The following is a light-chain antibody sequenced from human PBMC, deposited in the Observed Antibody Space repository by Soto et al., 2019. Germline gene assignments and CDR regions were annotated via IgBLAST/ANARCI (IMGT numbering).Light chain of an antibody. CDR3: QHYGSSPST. CDR2: GAS. V-gene: IGKV3-20*01. Sequence: EIVLTQSPDTLSLSPGERATLSCRASQSVSSSDLAWYQQKPGQAPRLLIYGASSRAAGIPDRFSGSGSGTDFTLTISRLEPEECAVYDCQHYGSSPSTFGGGTKVEIK. J-gene: IGKJ4*01. CDR1: QSVSSSD.